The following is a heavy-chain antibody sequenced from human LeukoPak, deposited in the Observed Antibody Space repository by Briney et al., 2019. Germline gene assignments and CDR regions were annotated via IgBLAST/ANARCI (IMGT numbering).Heavy chain of an antibody. Sequence: SETLSLTCTVSGGSISSYYWSWIRQPPGKGLEWIGYIYYSGSTYYNPSLKSRVTISVDTSKNQFSLKLSSVTAADTAVYYCARDPRWRGTPPVWGQGTMVTVSS. J-gene: IGHJ3*01. CDR2: IYYSGST. V-gene: IGHV4-30-4*01. CDR3: ARDPRWRGTPPV. CDR1: GGSISSYY. D-gene: IGHD2-15*01.